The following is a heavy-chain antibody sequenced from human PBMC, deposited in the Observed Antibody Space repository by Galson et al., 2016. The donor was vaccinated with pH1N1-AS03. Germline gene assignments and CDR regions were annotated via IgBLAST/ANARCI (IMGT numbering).Heavy chain of an antibody. Sequence: SLRLSCAASGFTFSSYRMNWVRHAPGKGLEWVSYIGKGSGIIYYADSVRGRFTISRDDVNNSLYLQMHSLRDEDTAVYYCAREYTGHGPRYLYGMDVWGQGTTVIVSS. CDR2: IGKGSGII. V-gene: IGHV3-48*02. CDR3: AREYTGHGPRYLYGMDV. J-gene: IGHJ6*02. D-gene: IGHD5-12*01. CDR1: GFTFSSYR.